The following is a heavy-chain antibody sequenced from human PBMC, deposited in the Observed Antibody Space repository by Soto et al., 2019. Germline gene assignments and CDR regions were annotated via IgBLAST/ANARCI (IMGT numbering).Heavy chain of an antibody. CDR1: GGSFSGYY. V-gene: IGHV4-34*01. CDR2: INHSGST. CDR3: ARPAIAADVSAFDY. J-gene: IGHJ4*02. D-gene: IGHD6-13*01. Sequence: PSETLSLTCAVYGGSFSGYYWIWIRQPPGKGLEWIGEINHSGSTNYNPSLKSRVTISVDTSKNQFSLRLSSVTAADTAVYYCARPAIAADVSAFDYWGQGTLVTVSS.